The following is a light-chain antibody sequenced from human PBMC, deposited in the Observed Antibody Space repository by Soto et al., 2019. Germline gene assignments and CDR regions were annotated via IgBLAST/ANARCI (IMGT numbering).Light chain of an antibody. J-gene: IGKJ1*01. Sequence: ELVLTQSPGTLSLSPGERATLSCRASQSVSATYLAWYQQKPGQAPRLLIYAASSRATGVPDRFSGSGSGTDFTLTISRLEPEDFAVYYCQQYGSSPRTFGQGTKVDIK. V-gene: IGKV3-20*01. CDR1: QSVSATY. CDR2: AAS. CDR3: QQYGSSPRT.